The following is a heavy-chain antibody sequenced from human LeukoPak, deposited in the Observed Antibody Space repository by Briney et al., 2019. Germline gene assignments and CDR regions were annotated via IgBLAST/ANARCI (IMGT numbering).Heavy chain of an antibody. V-gene: IGHV3-66*01. CDR3: AKDGIRYYYDSSGYYGDY. CDR1: GFTVRSTY. J-gene: IGHJ4*02. Sequence: GGSLRLSCAASGFTVRSTYMSWVRQAPGKGLEWVSIIYAGGSAYYADSVKGRFTISRDNSKNTLYLQMTSLRAEDTAVYYCAKDGIRYYYDSSGYYGDYWGQGTLVTVSS. CDR2: IYAGGSA. D-gene: IGHD3-22*01.